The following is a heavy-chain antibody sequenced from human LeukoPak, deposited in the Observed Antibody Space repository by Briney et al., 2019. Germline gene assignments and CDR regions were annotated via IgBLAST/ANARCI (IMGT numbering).Heavy chain of an antibody. Sequence: GGSLRLSCAASGFTFSSYGMHWVRQAPGKGLEGVAVISYDGSNKYYADSVKGRFTISRDNSKNTLYLQMNSLRAEDTAVYYCAGVYYYYYMDVWGKGTTVTVSS. CDR2: ISYDGSNK. CDR1: GFTFSSYG. CDR3: AGVYYYYYMDV. V-gene: IGHV3-30*03. D-gene: IGHD2-8*01. J-gene: IGHJ6*03.